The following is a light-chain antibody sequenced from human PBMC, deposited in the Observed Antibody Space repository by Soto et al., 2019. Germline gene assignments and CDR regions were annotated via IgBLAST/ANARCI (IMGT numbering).Light chain of an antibody. V-gene: IGLV2-14*01. CDR1: SSDVGAYNY. CDR2: EVT. J-gene: IGLJ2*01. CDR3: SSYTSSSTVI. Sequence: QSALTQPASVSGSPGQSITISCTGTSSDVGAYNYVSWYQQHPGKAPKLMIYEVTNRPSGVSNRFSGSKSGNTASLTISGLQAEDEADLYCSSYTSSSTVIFGGGTKLTVL.